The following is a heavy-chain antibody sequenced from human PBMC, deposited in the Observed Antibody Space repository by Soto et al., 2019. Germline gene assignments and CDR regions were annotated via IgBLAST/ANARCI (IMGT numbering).Heavy chain of an antibody. CDR3: AKEEYYYDSSGYYPFDY. CDR1: GFTFSSYG. V-gene: IGHV3-30*18. Sequence: QVQLVESGGGVVQPGRSLRLPCAASGFTFSSYGMHWVRQAPGKGLEWVAVISYDGSNKYYADSVKGRFTISRDNSKNTLYLQMNSLRAEDTAVYYCAKEEYYYDSSGYYPFDYWGQGTLVTVSS. J-gene: IGHJ4*02. CDR2: ISYDGSNK. D-gene: IGHD3-22*01.